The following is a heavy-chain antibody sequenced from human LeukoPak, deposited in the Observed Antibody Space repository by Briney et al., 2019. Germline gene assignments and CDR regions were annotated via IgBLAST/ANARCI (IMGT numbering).Heavy chain of an antibody. CDR3: ASSLKLAAAGWFDP. CDR1: GYTFTSYD. J-gene: IGHJ5*02. CDR2: MNPNSGNT. D-gene: IGHD6-13*01. V-gene: IGHV1-8*01. Sequence: ASVKVSCKASGYTFTSYDINWVRQATGQGLEWMGWMNPNSGNTGYAQKFQGRVTMTRDTSISTAYMELSRLRSDDTAVYYCASSLKLAAAGWFDPWGQGTLVTVSS.